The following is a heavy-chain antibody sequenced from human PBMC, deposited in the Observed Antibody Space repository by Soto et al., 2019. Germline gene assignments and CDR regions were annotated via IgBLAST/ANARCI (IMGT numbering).Heavy chain of an antibody. Sequence: GGSLRLSCAASGFTFSSYTMNWVRQAPGKGLEWVSSISSSSSFMYYADSVKGRFTISRDNAKNSLHLQMNSLRAEDTAVYYCARDKPNDYGDYCFDYWGQGTLVTVSS. J-gene: IGHJ4*02. CDR1: GFTFSSYT. CDR3: ARDKPNDYGDYCFDY. CDR2: ISSSSSFM. V-gene: IGHV3-21*01. D-gene: IGHD4-17*01.